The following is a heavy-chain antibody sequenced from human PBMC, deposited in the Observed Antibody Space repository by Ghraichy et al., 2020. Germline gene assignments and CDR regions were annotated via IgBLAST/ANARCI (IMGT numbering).Heavy chain of an antibody. V-gene: IGHV3-33*01. Sequence: GGSLRLSCAASGFSFSSYGMHWIRQAPGKGLEWVSDIWYDGSEKYYADSVQGRFTISRDNSRNTLYLQMDSLRVEDTAVYYCGRGYGGSYSVDIWGKGTKVTVSS. J-gene: IGHJ3*02. D-gene: IGHD1-26*01. CDR2: IWYDGSEK. CDR3: GRGYGGSYSVDI. CDR1: GFSFSSYG.